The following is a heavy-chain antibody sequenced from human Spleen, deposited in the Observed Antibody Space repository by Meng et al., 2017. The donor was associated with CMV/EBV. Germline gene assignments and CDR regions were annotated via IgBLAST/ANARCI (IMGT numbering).Heavy chain of an antibody. J-gene: IGHJ4*02. V-gene: IGHV4-4*07. CDR3: AGQISVGYFDY. CDR1: GGSISMYV. Sequence: RDARPGLVTPYGTRSAPCTCSGGSISMYVRSWIRQPAGKGLEWIGRIYTSGSTNYNPPLKSRVTMSVDTSKNQFSLQLSSVTAADTAVYYCAGQISVGYFDYWGQGTLVTVSS. D-gene: IGHD1-26*01. CDR2: IYTSGST.